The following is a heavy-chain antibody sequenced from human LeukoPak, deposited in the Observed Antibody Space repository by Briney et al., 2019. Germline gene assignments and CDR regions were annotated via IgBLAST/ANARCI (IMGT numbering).Heavy chain of an antibody. CDR2: IYHSGST. CDR1: GYSISSGYY. V-gene: IGHV4-38-2*02. CDR3: ARDLRDSSGYYYGSFDY. J-gene: IGHJ4*02. Sequence: PSETLSLTCTVSGYSISSGYYWGWIRQPPGKGLEWIGSIYHSGSTYYNPSLKSRVTISVDTSKNQFSLKLSSVTAADTAVYYCARDLRDSSGYYYGSFDYWGQGTLVTVSS. D-gene: IGHD3-22*01.